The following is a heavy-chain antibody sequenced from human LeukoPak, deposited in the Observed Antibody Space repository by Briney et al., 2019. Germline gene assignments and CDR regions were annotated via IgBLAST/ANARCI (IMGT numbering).Heavy chain of an antibody. CDR3: VTSTGQQFIPYDY. CDR2: IYGGDAA. D-gene: IGHD6-13*01. J-gene: IGHJ4*02. CDR1: GVNVSSNY. V-gene: IGHV3-66*02. Sequence: GGSLRLSCAASGVNVSSNYMTWIRQAPGKGLEWVSLIYGGDAAYYAESVRGRFMISRDNLKDTLFLQMDSLRVEDTAVYYCVTSTGQQFIPYDYWGQGTHVTVSS.